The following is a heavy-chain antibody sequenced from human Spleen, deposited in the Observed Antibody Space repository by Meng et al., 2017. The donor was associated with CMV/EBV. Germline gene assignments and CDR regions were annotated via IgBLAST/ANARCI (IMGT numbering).Heavy chain of an antibody. J-gene: IGHJ6*02. CDR2: ISAYNGNT. CDR3: ARGGGSGGGYYDFWSGYRYYYYGMDV. V-gene: IGHV1-18*01. D-gene: IGHD3-3*01. CDR1: GYTFTSYG. Sequence: ASVKVSCKASGYTFTSYGISWVRQAPGQGLEWMGWISAYNGNTNYAQKLQGRVTMTTDTSTSTAYMELRSLRSDDPAVYYCARGGGSGGGYYDFWSGYRYYYYGMDVWGQGTTVTVSS.